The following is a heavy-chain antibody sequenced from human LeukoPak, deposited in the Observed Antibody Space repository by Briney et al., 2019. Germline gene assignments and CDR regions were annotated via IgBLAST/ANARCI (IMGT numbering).Heavy chain of an antibody. CDR1: GFTFSSYA. CDR2: ISGSGGST. CDR3: AKDTEGWFGELLRY. Sequence: GGSLRLSCAASGFTFSSYAMSWVRQAPGKGLEWVSAISGSGGSTYYADSVKGRFTISRDNSKNTLYLQMNSLRAEDTAVYYCAKDTEGWFGELLRYWGQGTLVTVSS. D-gene: IGHD3-10*01. V-gene: IGHV3-23*01. J-gene: IGHJ4*02.